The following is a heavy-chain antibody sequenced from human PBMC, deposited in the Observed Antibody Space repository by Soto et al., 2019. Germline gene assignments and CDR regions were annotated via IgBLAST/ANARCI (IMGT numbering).Heavy chain of an antibody. CDR2: MNPNSGNT. CDR3: ARDGVRGMDV. CDR1: GYTFTSYD. J-gene: IGHJ6*02. V-gene: IGHV1-8*01. Sequence: QVKLVQSGAEVKKPGASVKVSCKASGYTFTSYDITWVRQATGQGLEWMGWMNPNSGNTGYAQKFQGRINMTRNTSKSTDYIELISLRSEDTAVYYCARDGVRGMDVWGQGTTVTVSS. D-gene: IGHD3-16*01.